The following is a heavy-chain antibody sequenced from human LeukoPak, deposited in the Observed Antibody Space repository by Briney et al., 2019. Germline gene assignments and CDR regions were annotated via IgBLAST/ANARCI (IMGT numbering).Heavy chain of an antibody. CDR2: TSAYNGNT. D-gene: IGHD3-3*01. Sequence: GASVNVYCKASGGTFSSYAISWVRQAPGQGLEWMGWTSAYNGNTNYAQKLQGRVTMTTDTSTSTAYMELRSLRSDDTAVYYCAREITTRTYYDFWSGYSHRWFDPWGQGTLVTVSS. CDR1: GGTFSSYA. J-gene: IGHJ5*02. CDR3: AREITTRTYYDFWSGYSHRWFDP. V-gene: IGHV1-18*01.